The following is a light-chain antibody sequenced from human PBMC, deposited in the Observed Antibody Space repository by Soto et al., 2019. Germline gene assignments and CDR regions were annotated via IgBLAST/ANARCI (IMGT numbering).Light chain of an antibody. CDR3: QQYFGYPWP. Sequence: DIQMTQSPSTLSASVGDRVTITCRASQSINDWLAWYQQKPGKAPNLLIYKASSLQSGVPSRFSGSGSGTEFTLTISSLQPDDFATFYCQQYFGYPWPFGQGPKVEIK. J-gene: IGKJ1*01. CDR1: QSINDW. CDR2: KAS. V-gene: IGKV1-5*03.